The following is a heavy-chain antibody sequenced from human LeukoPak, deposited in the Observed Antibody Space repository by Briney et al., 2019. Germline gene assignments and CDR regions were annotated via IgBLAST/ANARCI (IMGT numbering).Heavy chain of an antibody. CDR1: GFTFSSYW. CDR2: INSDGSST. V-gene: IGHV3-74*01. D-gene: IGHD1-26*01. J-gene: IGHJ4*02. Sequence: GGSLRLSCAASGFTFSSYWMHWVRQAPGKGLVWVSRINSDGSSTSYADSVKGRFTIFRDNAKNTLYLQMNSLRAEDTAVYYCARGDIVGATGRRTQDYWGQGTLVTVSS. CDR3: ARGDIVGATGRRTQDY.